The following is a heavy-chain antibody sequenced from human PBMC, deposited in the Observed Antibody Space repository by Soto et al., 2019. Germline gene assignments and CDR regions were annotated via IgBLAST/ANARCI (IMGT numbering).Heavy chain of an antibody. Sequence: GASLKISCKGSGYSFTSYWIGWVRQMPGKRLEWMGIIYPGDSDTSYSPSFQGQVTISADKSSSTAYLQWSSLKASDTAMYYCARQPEGLENWFDPWGQGTLVTVSS. CDR2: IYPGDSDT. V-gene: IGHV5-51*01. J-gene: IGHJ5*02. CDR1: GYSFTSYW. CDR3: ARQPEGLENWFDP.